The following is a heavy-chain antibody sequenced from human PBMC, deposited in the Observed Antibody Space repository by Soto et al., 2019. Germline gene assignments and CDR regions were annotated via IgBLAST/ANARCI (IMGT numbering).Heavy chain of an antibody. Sequence: QVQLVQSGGEVKKPGASVKVSCQASGYTFSDYAISWVRQAPGQGLAWMGWISASTRNTDQAQNFQGRVIMTLDTSTNTAYMEVRSLRSDDTSVYYCVRCYCRVGSCYACWHFDLCGRGTLVTVSS. D-gene: IGHD2-15*01. J-gene: IGHJ2*01. CDR3: VRCYCRVGSCYACWHFDL. CDR1: GYTFSDYA. V-gene: IGHV1-18*01. CDR2: ISASTRNT.